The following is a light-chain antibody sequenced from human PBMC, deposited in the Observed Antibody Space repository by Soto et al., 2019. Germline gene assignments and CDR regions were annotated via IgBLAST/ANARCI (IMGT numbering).Light chain of an antibody. CDR3: QSYDSSLSGVV. CDR1: SSNIGAGYD. CDR2: GNS. V-gene: IGLV1-40*01. Sequence: QAVVTQPPSVSGAPGQRVTISCTGSSSNIGAGYDVHWYQQLPGTAPKLLIYGNSNRPSGVPDRFSGSKSGTSASLATTGLQAEDEADDYCQSYDSSLSGVVFGGGTKLTVL. J-gene: IGLJ2*01.